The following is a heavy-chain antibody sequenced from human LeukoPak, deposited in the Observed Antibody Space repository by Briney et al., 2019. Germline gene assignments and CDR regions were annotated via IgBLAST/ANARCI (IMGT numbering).Heavy chain of an antibody. CDR1: GGTFSSYA. Sequence: ASVKVSCKASGGTFSSYAISWVRQAPGQGLEWMGGIIPIFSTANYAQKFQGRVTITADESTSTAYMELSSLRAEDTAVYYCARETTMIVVVYAFDIWGQGTMVTVSS. J-gene: IGHJ3*02. CDR2: IIPIFSTA. V-gene: IGHV1-69*13. CDR3: ARETTMIVVVYAFDI. D-gene: IGHD3-22*01.